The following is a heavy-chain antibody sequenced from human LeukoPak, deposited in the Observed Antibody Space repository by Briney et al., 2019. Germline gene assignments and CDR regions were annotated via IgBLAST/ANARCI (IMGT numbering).Heavy chain of an antibody. CDR1: GFTFSSYG. J-gene: IGHJ6*02. D-gene: IGHD5-18*01. CDR2: IWYAGSNK. CDR3: ARDRDTAMVTPYYYGMDV. Sequence: QPGRSLRLSCAASGFTFSSYGMHWVRQAPGKGLEWVTVIWYAGSNKYYADSVKGRFTISRDNSKNTLYLQMNSLRAEDTAVYYCARDRDTAMVTPYYYGMDVWGQGTTVTVSS. V-gene: IGHV3-33*01.